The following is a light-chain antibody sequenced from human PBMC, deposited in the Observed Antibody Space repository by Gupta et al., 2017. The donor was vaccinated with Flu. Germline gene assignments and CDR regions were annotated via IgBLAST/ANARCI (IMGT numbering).Light chain of an antibody. J-gene: IGLJ3*02. CDR1: SSNIGARYD. CDR3: QSYDKTLGWV. CDR2: GEN. Sequence: QSVLTQPPSVSGAPGQRVAISCTGDSSNIGARYDVHWYQQFPGAAPKLIIPGENYRPSGVPDRFSGSRSGTSASLAITGLQAEDEADYYCQSYDKTLGWVFGVGTKLTVL. V-gene: IGLV1-40*01.